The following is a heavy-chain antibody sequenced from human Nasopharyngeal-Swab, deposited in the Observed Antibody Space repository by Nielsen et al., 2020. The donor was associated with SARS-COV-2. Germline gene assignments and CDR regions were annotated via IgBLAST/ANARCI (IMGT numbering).Heavy chain of an antibody. V-gene: IGHV3-30*18. CDR2: ISYDGSNK. CDR1: GFTFSSYG. Sequence: GKSLKISCAASGFTFSSYGMHWVRQAPGKGLEWVAVISYDGSNKYYADSVKGRFTISRDNSKNTLYLQMNSLRAEDTAVYYCAKDATYYDFWSGLFDYWGQGTLVTVSS. D-gene: IGHD3-3*01. J-gene: IGHJ4*02. CDR3: AKDATYYDFWSGLFDY.